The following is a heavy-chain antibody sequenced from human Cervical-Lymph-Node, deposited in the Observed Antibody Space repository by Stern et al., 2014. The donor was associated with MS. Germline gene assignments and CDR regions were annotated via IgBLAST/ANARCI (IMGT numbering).Heavy chain of an antibody. J-gene: IGHJ4*02. CDR1: GGSISGYD. V-gene: IGHV4-59*01. D-gene: IGHD5-24*01. Sequence: VQLVESGPGLVKPSETLSLTCTVSGGSISGYDGSWIRQPPGKGLEWIGHIYYSGSTNYIPPLKSRVPISIDPPKNQFSLKLSSVTAADTAVYYCARSRDAYSPLAYWGQGALVTVSS. CDR2: IYYSGST. CDR3: ARSRDAYSPLAY.